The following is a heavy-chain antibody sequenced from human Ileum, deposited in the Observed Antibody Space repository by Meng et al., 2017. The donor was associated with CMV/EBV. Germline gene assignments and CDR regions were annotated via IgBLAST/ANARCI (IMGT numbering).Heavy chain of an antibody. CDR3: VRQVVAASFDY. CDR2: IYYSGSP. D-gene: IGHD2-15*01. Sequence: QWQLQESGPGLVKPSPTLSLTCTVSGGSMTSGNYYWSWIRQPPGRGLEWIGYIYYSGSPYYKPSLKSRVTISLDTSKNQFSLNLRSVTATDSAVYYCVRQVVAASFDYWGQGALVTVSS. CDR1: GGSMTSGNYY. V-gene: IGHV4-30-4*08. J-gene: IGHJ4*02.